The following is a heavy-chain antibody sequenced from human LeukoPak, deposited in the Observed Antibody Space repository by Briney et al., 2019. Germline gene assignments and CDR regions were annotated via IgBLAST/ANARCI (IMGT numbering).Heavy chain of an antibody. CDR2: FDPEDAEV. CDR3: AAEGQWSLVHYFNS. V-gene: IGHV1-24*01. CDR1: GYTLTELS. J-gene: IGHJ4*02. D-gene: IGHD2-15*01. Sequence: ASVKVSCKVSGYTLTELSMYWVRQAPEKGLDWMGGFDPEDAEVIYAEKFQDRVTMTEDPSTDTAYLELSSLRSEDTAVYYCAAEGQWSLVHYFNSWGQGTLVTVSS.